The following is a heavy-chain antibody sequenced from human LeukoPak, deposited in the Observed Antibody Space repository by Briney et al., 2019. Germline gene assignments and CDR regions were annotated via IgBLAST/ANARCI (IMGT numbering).Heavy chain of an antibody. CDR1: GYTFTSYG. Sequence: GASVKVSCKASGYTFTSYGISWVRQAPGQGLEWMGWISAYNGNTNYAQKLQGRVTITTDTSTSTAYMELRSLRSDDTAVYYCATAARHTMVRGVISHYYYYMDVWGKGTTVTISS. CDR3: ATAARHTMVRGVISHYYYYMDV. J-gene: IGHJ6*03. D-gene: IGHD3-10*01. V-gene: IGHV1-18*01. CDR2: ISAYNGNT.